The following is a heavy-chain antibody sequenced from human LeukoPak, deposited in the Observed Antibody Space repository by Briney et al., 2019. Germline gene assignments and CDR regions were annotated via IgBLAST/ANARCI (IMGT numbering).Heavy chain of an antibody. J-gene: IGHJ1*01. D-gene: IGHD7-27*01. V-gene: IGHV3-23*01. Sequence: GGSLRLSCAASGFTFSSYAMSWVRQAPGKGLEWVSAISGSGGSTYYADSVKGRFTVSRDNSKNTLFLQMDSLRAEDTAVYYCAKDGGLWVSAHWGDFWGRGPLVTVSS. CDR3: AKDGGLWVSAHWGDF. CDR2: ISGSGGST. CDR1: GFTFSSYA.